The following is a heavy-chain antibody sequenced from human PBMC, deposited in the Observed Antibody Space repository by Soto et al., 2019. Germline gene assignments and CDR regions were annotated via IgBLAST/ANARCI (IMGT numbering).Heavy chain of an antibody. V-gene: IGHV3-74*01. CDR1: GFTFSSYW. J-gene: IGHJ4*02. D-gene: IGHD2-2*01. CDR3: ARVPFSTIPYYFDY. CDR2: INSDGSST. Sequence: GGSLRPSCAASGFTFSSYWMHWVRQAPGKGLVWVSRINSDGSSTSYADSVKGRFTISRDNAKNTLYLQMNSLRAEDTAVYYCARVPFSTIPYYFDYWGQGTLVTVSS.